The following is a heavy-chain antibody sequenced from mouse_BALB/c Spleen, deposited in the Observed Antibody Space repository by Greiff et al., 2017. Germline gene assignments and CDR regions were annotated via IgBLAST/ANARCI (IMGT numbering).Heavy chain of an antibody. CDR3: ARDLSYYDYERDESWFAY. CDR2: IRNKANGYTT. Sequence: EVKLMESGGGLVQPGGSLRISCATSGFTFTDYYMSWVRQPPGQGLEWLGFIRNKANGYTTEYSASVKGRLSISRDNSQSILYLHMNTRRAEDSATYFCARDLSYYDYERDESWFAYWGQGTLVTVSA. CDR1: GFTFTDYY. V-gene: IGHV7-3*02. D-gene: IGHD2-4*01. J-gene: IGHJ3*01.